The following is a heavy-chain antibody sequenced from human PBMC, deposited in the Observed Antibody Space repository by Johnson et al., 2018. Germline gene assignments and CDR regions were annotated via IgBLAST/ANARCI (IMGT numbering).Heavy chain of an antibody. D-gene: IGHD2-2*02. CDR2: ISYDGSNK. V-gene: IGHV3-30*18. CDR1: GFTFSSYG. J-gene: IGHJ6*02. Sequence: QVQLVQSGGGVVQPGRSLRLSCAASGFTFSSYGMHWVRQAPGKGLEWVAVISYDGSNKYYADSVKGRFTISRDNSKNTLYLQMNSLRAEDTAVYYGAKEGHIVVVPAAISAYYYGMDVWGQGTTVTVSS. CDR3: AKEGHIVVVPAAISAYYYGMDV.